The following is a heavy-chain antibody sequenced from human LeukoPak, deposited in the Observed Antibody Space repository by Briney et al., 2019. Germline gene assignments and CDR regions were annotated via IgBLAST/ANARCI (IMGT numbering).Heavy chain of an antibody. Sequence: ASVKVSCKASGYTFTSYYMHWVRQAPGQGLEWMEIINPSGGSTSYAQKFQGRVTMTRDTSTSTVYMELSSLRSEDTAVYYCARVGTRGGFDYWGQGTLVTVSS. V-gene: IGHV1-46*01. CDR2: INPSGGST. CDR1: GYTFTSYY. J-gene: IGHJ4*02. CDR3: ARVGTRGGFDY. D-gene: IGHD3-10*01.